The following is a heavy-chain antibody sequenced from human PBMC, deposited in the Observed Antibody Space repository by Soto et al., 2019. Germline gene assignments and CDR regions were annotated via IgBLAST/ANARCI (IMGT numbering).Heavy chain of an antibody. CDR3: ARDDVLCDGGRCYGISLDV. CDR2: IQSGGTT. V-gene: IGHV3-66*01. J-gene: IGHJ6*04. CDR1: RFTVSSKY. Sequence: GGAFRLSYAAYRFTVSSKYMIWVRQAPGKGLEWVSLIQSGGTTYYADSVKGRFTISRDTSENTLHLQMDSLRIEDTAVYYCARDDVLCDGGRCYGISLDVWGKGTTVTVSS. D-gene: IGHD2-15*01.